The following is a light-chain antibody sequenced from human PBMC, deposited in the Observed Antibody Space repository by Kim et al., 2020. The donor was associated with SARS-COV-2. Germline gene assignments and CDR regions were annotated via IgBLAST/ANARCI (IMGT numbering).Light chain of an antibody. V-gene: IGKV1-27*01. Sequence: GDRGNITCRASQGISNSLEWDRQKPGKGQMLLIDRASNLQAGVPSRCSGSGSGTDVTLTISRLQPEDAATYYCKKYDSAPWTFGKGNKVDIK. CDR3: KKYDSAPWT. J-gene: IGKJ1*01. CDR2: RAS. CDR1: QGISNS.